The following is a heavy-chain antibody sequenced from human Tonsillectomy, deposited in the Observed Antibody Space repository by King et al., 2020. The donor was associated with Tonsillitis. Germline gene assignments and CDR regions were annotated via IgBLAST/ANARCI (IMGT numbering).Heavy chain of an antibody. J-gene: IGHJ4*01. CDR1: GGSMKNYY. V-gene: IGHV4-59*01. CDR2: LYYNGNT. D-gene: IGHD6-19*01. CDR3: AREGLDFSVPVAGNYFDS. Sequence: QLQESGPGLVKPSETLSLTCTVSGGSMKNYYWSWIRQPPGQGLEWIGYLYYNGNTKYNPSPNSRVTISVDTAKNQFSLKVTSVTAADTAVYYCAREGLDFSVPVAGNYFDSWGHGNLVTVSS.